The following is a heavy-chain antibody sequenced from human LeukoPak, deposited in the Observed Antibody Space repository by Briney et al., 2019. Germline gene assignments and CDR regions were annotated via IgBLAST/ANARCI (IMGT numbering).Heavy chain of an antibody. CDR1: GGTFSTYA. J-gene: IGHJ4*02. V-gene: IGHV1-69*04. Sequence: GASVKVSCKASGGTFSTYAISWVRQAPGQGLEWMGRTILILGIANYAQKFQGRVTITADKSTSTAYMELSSLRSEDTAVYYCARGGDPDVGGIATADYWGQGTLVTVSS. D-gene: IGHD3-16*01. CDR3: ARGGDPDVGGIATADY. CDR2: TILILGIA.